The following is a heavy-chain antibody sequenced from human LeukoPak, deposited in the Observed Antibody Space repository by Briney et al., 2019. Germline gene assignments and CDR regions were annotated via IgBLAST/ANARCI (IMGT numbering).Heavy chain of an antibody. Sequence: GGSLRLSCAASGFTFSNYSMNWVRQAPGKGPEWVSFISSSSSYIYYADSVKGRFTISRDNAKNSLYLQMNSLRAEDTAVYYCALGESTRPFDYWGQGTLVTVSP. CDR3: ALGESTRPFDY. CDR1: GFTFSNYS. CDR2: ISSSSSYI. D-gene: IGHD3-10*01. J-gene: IGHJ4*02. V-gene: IGHV3-21*01.